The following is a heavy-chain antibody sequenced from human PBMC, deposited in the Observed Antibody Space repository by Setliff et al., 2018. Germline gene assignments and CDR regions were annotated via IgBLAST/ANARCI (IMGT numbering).Heavy chain of an antibody. D-gene: IGHD1-1*01. CDR1: GGTFSIYT. V-gene: IGHV1-69*08. CDR2: IIPIFGTA. J-gene: IGHJ6*03. CDR3: ARDHGTVPGVDYMDV. Sequence: SVKVSCKASGGTFSIYTISWVRQAPGQVLEWMGRIIPIFGTANYAQKFQGRVTITADKSTSTAYMELSSLRAEDTAVYYCARDHGTVPGVDYMDVWGKGTTVTVSS.